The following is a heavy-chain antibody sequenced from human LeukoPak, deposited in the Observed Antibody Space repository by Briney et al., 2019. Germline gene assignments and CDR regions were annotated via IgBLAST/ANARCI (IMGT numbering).Heavy chain of an antibody. D-gene: IGHD3-22*01. CDR2: ISGSGDST. J-gene: IGHJ4*02. CDR1: GFTFSSYA. Sequence: GGSLRLSCAASGFTFSSYAMSWVRQAPGKGLEWVSTISGSGDSTYYADSVKGRFTISRDNPKNTLYLQMNSLRAEDTAVYYCAKVPPYDSSGYYFYYFDYWGQGTLVTVSS. V-gene: IGHV3-23*01. CDR3: AKVPPYDSSGYYFYYFDY.